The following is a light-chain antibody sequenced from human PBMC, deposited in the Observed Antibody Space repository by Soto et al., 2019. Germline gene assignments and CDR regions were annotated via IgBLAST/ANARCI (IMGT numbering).Light chain of an antibody. CDR3: SSYAGSSTYV. CDR2: EGS. CDR1: SSDVGSYNL. V-gene: IGLV2-23*01. Sequence: QSALTQPASVSGSPGQSITISCTGTSSDVGSYNLVSWYQQHPGKAPKLMIYEGSKPPSGVSNRFSGYKSGNTASLTISGLQAEDEADYYCSSYAGSSTYVFGTGTKLTVL. J-gene: IGLJ1*01.